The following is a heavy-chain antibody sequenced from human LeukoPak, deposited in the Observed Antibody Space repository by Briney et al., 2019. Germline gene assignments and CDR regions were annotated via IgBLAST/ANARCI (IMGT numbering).Heavy chain of an antibody. CDR3: ARGEWLLDPGDY. J-gene: IGHJ4*02. CDR2: IYYSGST. CDR1: GGSISSYY. V-gene: IGHV4-39*07. D-gene: IGHD5-24*01. Sequence: SETLSLTCTVSGGSISSYYWGWIRQPPGKGLEWIGSIYYSGSTYYNPSLKSRVTISVDTSKNQFSLKLSSVTAADTAVYYCARGEWLLDPGDYWGQGTLVTVSS.